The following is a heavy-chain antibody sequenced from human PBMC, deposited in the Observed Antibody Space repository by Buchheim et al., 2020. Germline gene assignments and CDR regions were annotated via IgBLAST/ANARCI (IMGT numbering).Heavy chain of an antibody. CDR3: ARDDYYGSGSSPFDY. Sequence: QVQLQQWGAGLLKPSETLSPTCAVYGGSFSGYYWSWIRQPPGKGLEWIGEINHSGSTNYNPSLKSRVTISVDTSKNQFSLKLSSVTAADTAVYYCARDDYYGSGSSPFDYWGQGTL. CDR2: INHSGST. V-gene: IGHV4-34*01. CDR1: GGSFSGYY. J-gene: IGHJ4*02. D-gene: IGHD3-10*01.